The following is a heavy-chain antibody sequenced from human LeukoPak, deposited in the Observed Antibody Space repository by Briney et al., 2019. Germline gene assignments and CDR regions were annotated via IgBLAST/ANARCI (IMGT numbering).Heavy chain of an antibody. Sequence: GGSLRLSCVASGFTFSTAWMHWARQTPGKGLVWVSHINGDGRRINYADDVKGRFTVSRDNAKNTLYLQMNSLRVEDTAVYYCVRDLPRTSGPWGQGTLVTVSS. J-gene: IGHJ5*02. CDR1: GFTFSTAW. CDR3: VRDLPRTSGP. V-gene: IGHV3-74*01. D-gene: IGHD3-10*01. CDR2: INGDGRRI.